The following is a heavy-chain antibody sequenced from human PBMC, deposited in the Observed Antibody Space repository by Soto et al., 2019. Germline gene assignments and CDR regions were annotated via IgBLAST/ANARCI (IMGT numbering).Heavy chain of an antibody. CDR3: TTSNLGVDF. Sequence: GGSLRLSCAASGLIFSDVWMTWVRQAPGKGLEWVGRIKTKPDDGTIDYAAPVRGRFTISRDDSKNTLYLQMTSLTPDDTGVYYCTTSNLGVDFWGPGTLVTVSS. CDR2: IKTKPDDGTI. V-gene: IGHV3-15*01. D-gene: IGHD1-1*01. J-gene: IGHJ4*02. CDR1: GLIFSDVW.